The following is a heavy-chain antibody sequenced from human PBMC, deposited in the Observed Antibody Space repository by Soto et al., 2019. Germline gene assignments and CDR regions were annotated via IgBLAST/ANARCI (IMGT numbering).Heavy chain of an antibody. CDR2: ISYDGSNK. Sequence: PGGSLRLSCAASGFTFSSYGMHWVRQAPGKGLEWVAVISYDGSNKYYADSVKGRFTISRDNSKNTLYLQMNSLRAEDTAVYYCARGGGGDYFFYAFDIWGQGTMVTVSS. CDR1: GFTFSSYG. J-gene: IGHJ3*02. CDR3: ARGGGGDYFFYAFDI. D-gene: IGHD4-17*01. V-gene: IGHV3-30*03.